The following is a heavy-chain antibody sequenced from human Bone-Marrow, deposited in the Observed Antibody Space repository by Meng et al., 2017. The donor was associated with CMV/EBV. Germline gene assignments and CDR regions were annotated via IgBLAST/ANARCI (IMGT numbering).Heavy chain of an antibody. CDR1: GFTFSSYA. J-gene: IGHJ2*01. V-gene: IGHV3-23*03. CDR3: AKGQVKQWLDWYFDL. CDR2: IHSGGTST. Sequence: SGFTFSSYAITWVRQAPGKGLEWVSVIHSGGTSTYYADSVKGRFTISRDNSKNTLYLQMDSLRAEDMAVYYCAKGQVKQWLDWYFDLWGRGTLVTVSS. D-gene: IGHD6-19*01.